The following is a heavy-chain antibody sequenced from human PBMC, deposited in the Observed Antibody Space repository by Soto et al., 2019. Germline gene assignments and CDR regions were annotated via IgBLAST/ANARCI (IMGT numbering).Heavy chain of an antibody. CDR3: ARGDPLLWFGEKVYYGMDV. CDR1: GGSISSYY. J-gene: IGHJ6*02. CDR2: IYYSGST. Sequence: LSLTCTVSGGSISSYYWSWIRQPPGKGLEWIGYIYYSGSTNYNPSLKSRVTISVDTSKNQFSLKLSSVTAADTAVYYCARGDPLLWFGEKVYYGMDVWGQGTTVTVSS. V-gene: IGHV4-59*01. D-gene: IGHD3-10*01.